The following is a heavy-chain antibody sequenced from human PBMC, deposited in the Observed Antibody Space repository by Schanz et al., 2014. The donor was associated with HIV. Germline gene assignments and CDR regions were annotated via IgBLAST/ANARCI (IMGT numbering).Heavy chain of an antibody. V-gene: IGHV1-69*06. D-gene: IGHD2-21*02. Sequence: QVQLVQSGAEVKKPGSSVKVSCKASGGTFRNHAISWVRQAPGQGLEWLGGIVPISGSANYPQKFQGRVTITADKSTSTVYMDLSSLRSEDTAVYYCARTYTGDWSTGADWGQGTLVTVSS. CDR2: IVPISGSA. CDR3: ARTYTGDWSTGAD. J-gene: IGHJ4*02. CDR1: GGTFRNHA.